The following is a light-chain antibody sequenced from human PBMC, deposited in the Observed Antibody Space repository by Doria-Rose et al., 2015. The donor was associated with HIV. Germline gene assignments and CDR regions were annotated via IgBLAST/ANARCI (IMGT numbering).Light chain of an antibody. J-gene: IGKJ5*01. CDR3: HQYNNWPT. V-gene: IGKV3-15*01. CDR2: GAS. Sequence: TQSPETLSVSPGESATLSCRANQSVSTDLAWYQHKPGQAPRLLIWGASTRATGIPARFSGSGSGTEFTLTISSLQSEDFAIYFCHQYNNWPTFGQGTRLDIK. CDR1: QSVSTD.